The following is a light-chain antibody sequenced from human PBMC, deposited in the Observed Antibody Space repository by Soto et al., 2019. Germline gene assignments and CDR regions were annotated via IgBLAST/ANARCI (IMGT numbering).Light chain of an antibody. V-gene: IGKV1-5*03. CDR1: QDINKW. CDR3: QHYNSYSEA. Sequence: DIQMTQSPSSVSASVVDRVTITCRASQDINKWLAWYQQKPGKAPKLLIYKASTLKSGVPSRFSGSGSGTEFTLTISSLQPDDFATYYCQHYNSYSEACGQGTKVDIK. CDR2: KAS. J-gene: IGKJ1*01.